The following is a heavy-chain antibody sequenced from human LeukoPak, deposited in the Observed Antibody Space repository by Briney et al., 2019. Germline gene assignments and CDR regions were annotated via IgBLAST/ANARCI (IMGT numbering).Heavy chain of an antibody. CDR3: ARPSVITIRQFYFDY. V-gene: IGHV3-48*02. CDR2: ISGGSATI. Sequence: GGSLRLSCAASGFIFSGYSMTWVRQAPGKGLEWVSYISGGSATIYYADSVKGRFTISRDNAKNSLYLQMNSLRDDDTAVYYCARPSVITIRQFYFDYWGQGALVTVSS. D-gene: IGHD1-14*01. CDR1: GFIFSGYS. J-gene: IGHJ4*02.